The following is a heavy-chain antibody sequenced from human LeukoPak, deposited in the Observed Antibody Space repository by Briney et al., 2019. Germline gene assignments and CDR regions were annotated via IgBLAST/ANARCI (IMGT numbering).Heavy chain of an antibody. V-gene: IGHV3-23*01. J-gene: IGHJ5*02. CDR2: ITGTHYTT. Sequence: PGGSLRLSCAASGFTLSSFAMTWVRQAPGKGLEWVSSITGTHYTTYNTDSVKGRFTISRDNSKNTLFLQMNCLRADDTAVYYCTKDPHSDYVGAFDPWGQGTLVTVSS. D-gene: IGHD4-11*01. CDR3: TKDPHSDYVGAFDP. CDR1: GFTLSSFA.